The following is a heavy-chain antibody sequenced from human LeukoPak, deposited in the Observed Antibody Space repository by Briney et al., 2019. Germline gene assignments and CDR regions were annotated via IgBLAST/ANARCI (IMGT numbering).Heavy chain of an antibody. CDR3: VKDSNYDFWSGYYKGFDN. CDR1: GFTLDDYG. CDR2: ISRDGGRT. D-gene: IGHD3-3*01. Sequence: GSLRLSCAASGFTSGFTLDDYGMNWVRQVPGKGLEWVSGISRDGGRTGYADSVQVRFTISRDNSSNSLHLQMNRLRVEDPAFYYCVKDSNYDFWSGYYKGFDNWGQGTLVTVSS. J-gene: IGHJ4*02. V-gene: IGHV3-20*04.